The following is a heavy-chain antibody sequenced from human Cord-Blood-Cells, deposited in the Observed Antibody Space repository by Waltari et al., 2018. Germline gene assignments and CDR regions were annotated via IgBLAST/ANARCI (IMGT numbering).Heavy chain of an antibody. CDR2: IKSEGSST. D-gene: IGHD4-17*01. J-gene: IGHJ4*02. CDR3: ARVAVYGDVFDY. Sequence: EVQLVESGGGLVQPGGSLRLSCAASGVTFSSYWMHWVRQAPGQGLVWVSRIKSEGSSTSYADSVKGRFTISRDNAKNTLYLQMNSLRAEDTAVYYCARVAVYGDVFDYWGQGTLVTVSS. V-gene: IGHV3-74*01. CDR1: GVTFSSYW.